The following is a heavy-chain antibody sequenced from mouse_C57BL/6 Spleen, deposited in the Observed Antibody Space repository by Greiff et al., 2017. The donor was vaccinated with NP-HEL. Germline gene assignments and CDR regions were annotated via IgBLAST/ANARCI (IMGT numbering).Heavy chain of an antibody. Sequence: VKLMESGAELVKPGASVKISCKASGYAFSSYWMNWVKQRPGKGLEWIGQIYPGDGDTNYNGKFKGKATLTADKSSSTAYMQLSSLTSEDSAVYFCARGEDGYYLFDYWGQGTTLTVSS. J-gene: IGHJ2*01. CDR1: GYAFSSYW. CDR2: IYPGDGDT. D-gene: IGHD2-3*01. CDR3: ARGEDGYYLFDY. V-gene: IGHV1-80*01.